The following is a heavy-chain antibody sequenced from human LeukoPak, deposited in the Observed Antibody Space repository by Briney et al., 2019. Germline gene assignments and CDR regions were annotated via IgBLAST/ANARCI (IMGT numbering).Heavy chain of an antibody. Sequence: SETLSLTCTVSGGSISSYYWSWIRQPPEKGLEWIGYISYSGSTNYNPSLNSRITISVDTSKNQFSLNLSSVTAADTAVYYCARWAAGSRHFDLWGRGTLVTVSS. J-gene: IGHJ2*01. CDR2: ISYSGST. CDR3: ARWAAGSRHFDL. CDR1: GGSISSYY. V-gene: IGHV4-59*01. D-gene: IGHD6-19*01.